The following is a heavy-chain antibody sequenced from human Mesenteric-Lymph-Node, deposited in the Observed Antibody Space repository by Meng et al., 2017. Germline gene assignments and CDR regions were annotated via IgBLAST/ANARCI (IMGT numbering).Heavy chain of an antibody. Sequence: SVKVSCKASGGTFSSYAISWVRQAPGQGLEWMGGIIPIFGTANYAQKFQGRVTITADESTSTAYMELSSLRSEDTAVYYCAREDGSGSYDAFDIWGQGTMVTVSS. D-gene: IGHD3-10*01. CDR2: IIPIFGTA. CDR3: AREDGSGSYDAFDI. V-gene: IGHV1-69*13. CDR1: GGTFSSYA. J-gene: IGHJ3*02.